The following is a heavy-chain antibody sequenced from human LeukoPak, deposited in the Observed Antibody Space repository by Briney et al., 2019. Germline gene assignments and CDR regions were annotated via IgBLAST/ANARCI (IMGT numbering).Heavy chain of an antibody. J-gene: IGHJ5*02. CDR3: ARDGGSSSWYRRRGKTWFDP. D-gene: IGHD6-13*01. V-gene: IGHV3-30-3*01. Sequence: GGSLRLSCAASGFTFSSYAMHWVRQAPGKGLEWVAVISYDGSNKYYADSVKGRFTISRDNSKNTLYLQMNSLRAEDTAVYYCARDGGSSSWYRRRGKTWFDPWGQGTLVTVSS. CDR2: ISYDGSNK. CDR1: GFTFSSYA.